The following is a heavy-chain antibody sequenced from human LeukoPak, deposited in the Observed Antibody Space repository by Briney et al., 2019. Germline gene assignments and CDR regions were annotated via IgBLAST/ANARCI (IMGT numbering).Heavy chain of an antibody. CDR2: TYYSGGT. D-gene: IGHD3-10*01. V-gene: IGHV4-39*01. Sequence: SETLSLTCTVSGGSISSSSYFWGWIRQPPGKGLECIGSTYYSGGTSYNPSLRSRVTISVDTSKNQFSVKLSSVTAADTAIYYCARYYYGSGKQPYWGQGTLVTVSS. J-gene: IGHJ4*02. CDR1: GGSISSSSYF. CDR3: ARYYYGSGKQPY.